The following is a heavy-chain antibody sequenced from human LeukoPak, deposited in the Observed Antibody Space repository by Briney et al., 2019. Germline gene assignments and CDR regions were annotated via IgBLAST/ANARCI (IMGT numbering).Heavy chain of an antibody. CDR3: ARDSIVVVPAAIEAYWYFDL. V-gene: IGHV3-53*01. J-gene: IGHJ2*01. Sequence: GGSLRLSCAASGFTVSSNYMSWVRQAPGKGLEWVSVIYSGGSTYYADSVKGRFTISRDNSKNTLYLQMNSLRAEDTAVYYCARDSIVVVPAAIEAYWYFDLWGRGTLVTVSS. CDR1: GFTVSSNY. D-gene: IGHD2-2*01. CDR2: IYSGGST.